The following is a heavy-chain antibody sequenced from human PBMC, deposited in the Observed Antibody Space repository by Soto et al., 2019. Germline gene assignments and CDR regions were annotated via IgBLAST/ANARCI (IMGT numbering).Heavy chain of an antibody. J-gene: IGHJ6*02. D-gene: IGHD3-10*01. V-gene: IGHV4-34*01. CDR3: ASWVRGVGPNYYYYGMDV. CDR1: GGSFSGYY. Sequence: SETLSLTCAVYGGSFSGYYWSWIRQPPGKGLEWIGEINHSGSTNYNPSLKSRVTISVDTSKNQFSLKLSSVTAADTAVYYCASWVRGVGPNYYYYGMDVWGQGTTVTVSS. CDR2: INHSGST.